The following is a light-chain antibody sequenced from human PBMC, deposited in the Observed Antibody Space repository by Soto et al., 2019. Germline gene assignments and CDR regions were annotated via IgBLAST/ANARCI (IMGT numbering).Light chain of an antibody. CDR1: QGLTSNF. V-gene: IGKV3-20*01. CDR3: QQYVTAPRT. Sequence: EILLTQSPGTLSLSPGERATLSCRASQGLTSNFLAWYLQMPGQAPSLLIYGASNRATGVPDRFSGGGSGTDFTLTISRLEPEEFAVYFCQQYVTAPRTFGQGTKVEIK. J-gene: IGKJ1*01. CDR2: GAS.